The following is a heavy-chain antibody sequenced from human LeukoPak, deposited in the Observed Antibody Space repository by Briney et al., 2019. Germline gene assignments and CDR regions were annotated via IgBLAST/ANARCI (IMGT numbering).Heavy chain of an antibody. D-gene: IGHD3-22*01. Sequence: PGGSLRLSCAAFGFTVSSNYMAWVRQAPGKGLEWVSVLYSGGTVYYADSVKGRFTISRDNSKNTLYLQMNTLRAEDTAVYYCAREGSYDSSTMWYFDYWGQGTLVTVSS. V-gene: IGHV3-53*01. CDR1: GFTVSSNY. J-gene: IGHJ4*02. CDR3: AREGSYDSSTMWYFDY. CDR2: LYSGGTV.